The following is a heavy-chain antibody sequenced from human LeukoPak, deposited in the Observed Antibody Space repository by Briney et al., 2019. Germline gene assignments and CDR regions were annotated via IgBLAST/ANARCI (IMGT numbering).Heavy chain of an antibody. CDR1: GGSTTSDH. D-gene: IGHD2/OR15-2a*01. Sequence: PSETLSLTCTVSGGSTTSDHWNWIRQPPGKGLEWIGCIYYSGNTYYNPSLKSRVTISVDMSKNQFSLRLTSVTAADTAVYYCARKNDFDIWGQGTMVTVSS. V-gene: IGHV4-59*01. J-gene: IGHJ3*02. CDR2: IYYSGNT. CDR3: ARKNDFDI.